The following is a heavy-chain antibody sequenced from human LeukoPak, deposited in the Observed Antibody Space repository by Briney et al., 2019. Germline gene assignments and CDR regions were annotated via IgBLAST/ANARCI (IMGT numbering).Heavy chain of an antibody. CDR1: GFTFSSYA. Sequence: GGSLRLSCAASGFTFSSYAMSWIRQAPGKGLEWVSYISSSGSTIYYADSVKGRFTISRDNAKNSLYLQMNSLRAEDTAVYYCARDPRIYDSSGYSLDYWGQGTLVTVSS. CDR2: ISSSGSTI. D-gene: IGHD3-22*01. CDR3: ARDPRIYDSSGYSLDY. J-gene: IGHJ4*02. V-gene: IGHV3-11*01.